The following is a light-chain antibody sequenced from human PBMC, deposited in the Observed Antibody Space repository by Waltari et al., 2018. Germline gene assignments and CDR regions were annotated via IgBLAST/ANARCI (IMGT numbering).Light chain of an antibody. CDR2: DSS. J-gene: IGLJ1*01. V-gene: IGLV2-11*01. CDR3: CSYAGSYTYV. Sequence: QSALTQPRPVSGSPGQSVTIPCTGTTSDVGGYHYVSCFPQHPGNAPNPIIYDSSERPSGVPDRFSGSKSDNTASLTISGLQAEDEADYYCCSYAGSYTYVFGSGTKVTVL. CDR1: TSDVGGYHY.